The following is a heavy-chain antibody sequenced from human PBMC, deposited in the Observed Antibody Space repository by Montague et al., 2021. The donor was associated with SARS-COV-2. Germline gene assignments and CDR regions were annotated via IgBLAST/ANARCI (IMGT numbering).Heavy chain of an antibody. CDR2: IFENGNT. Sequence: SETLSLTCTVSGVAISYGDWSWIRQPPGKGLEWILTIFENGNTDNNPSLKSRVTVSEATSQNQFSLRLSSVAAADTALYYCARYYERSWDVWGQGTTVTVSS. J-gene: IGHJ6*02. D-gene: IGHD3-16*01. CDR1: GVAISYGD. CDR3: ARYYERSWDV. V-gene: IGHV4-4*09.